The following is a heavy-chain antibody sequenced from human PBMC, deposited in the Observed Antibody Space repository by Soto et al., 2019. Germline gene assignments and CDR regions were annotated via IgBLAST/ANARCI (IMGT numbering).Heavy chain of an antibody. CDR2: INHSGST. Sequence: QVQLQQWGAGLLKPSETLSLTCAVYGGSFSGYYWSWIRQPPGKGLEWIGEINHSGSTNYNPSLKSRVTISVDTSKNQFSLKLSSVTAADTAVYYCASRVATVTSNFDPWGQGTLVTVSS. CDR3: ASRVATVTSNFDP. V-gene: IGHV4-34*01. D-gene: IGHD4-17*01. J-gene: IGHJ5*02. CDR1: GGSFSGYY.